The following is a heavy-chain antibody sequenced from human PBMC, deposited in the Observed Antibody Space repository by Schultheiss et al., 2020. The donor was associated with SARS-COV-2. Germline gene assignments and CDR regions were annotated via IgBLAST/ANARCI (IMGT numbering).Heavy chain of an antibody. Sequence: GESLKISCAASGFTVSSNYMSWVRQAPGKGLEWVLAISGSGGSTYYADSVKGRFTISRDNSKNTLYLQMNSLRAEDTAVYYCAKGAEIQLWLSLFDYWGQGTLVTVSS. CDR2: ISGSGGST. CDR1: GFTVSSNY. D-gene: IGHD5-18*01. CDR3: AKGAEIQLWLSLFDY. J-gene: IGHJ4*02. V-gene: IGHV3-23*01.